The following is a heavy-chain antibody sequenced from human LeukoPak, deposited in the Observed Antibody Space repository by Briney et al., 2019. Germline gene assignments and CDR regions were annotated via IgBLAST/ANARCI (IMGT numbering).Heavy chain of an antibody. J-gene: IGHJ4*02. D-gene: IGHD5-24*01. CDR3: ARGRGMATIPFDY. Sequence: SETLSLTCTVSGGSIGSYYWSWIRQPPGRGLEWIGYMHYSGSTNNNPSLKSRLSIPVETPKNQFSLKLRSVTAADTAVYYCARGRGMATIPFDYWGQGTLVTVSS. V-gene: IGHV4-59*12. CDR2: MHYSGST. CDR1: GGSIGSYY.